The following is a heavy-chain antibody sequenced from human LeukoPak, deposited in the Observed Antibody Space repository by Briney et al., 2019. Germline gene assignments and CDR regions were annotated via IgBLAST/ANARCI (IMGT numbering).Heavy chain of an antibody. V-gene: IGHV4-31*03. CDR2: IYYDAGA. CDR3: AKDPYRVIVAIGNYLDP. Sequence: SETLSLTCTVSGASTTTTTHYWSWLRQHPGKGPEWIAYIYYDAGAYYNPSLASRVTISLDSSANQFSLTLSSVTAADTAVYYCAKDPYRVIVAIGNYLDPWGQGTLVTVSS. D-gene: IGHD2-21*01. J-gene: IGHJ5*02. CDR1: GASTTTTTHY.